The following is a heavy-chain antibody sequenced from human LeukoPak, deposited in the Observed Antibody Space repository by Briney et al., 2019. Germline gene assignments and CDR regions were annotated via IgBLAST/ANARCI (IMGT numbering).Heavy chain of an antibody. CDR1: GFTFSSYG. Sequence: GGSLRLSCAASGFTFSSYGMHWVRQAPGKGLEWVSVIYSGGSTYYADSVKGRFTISRDNSKNTLYLQMNSLRAEDTAVYYCARDLYYYDSSGYSLGHAFDIWGQGTMVTVSS. CDR2: IYSGGST. V-gene: IGHV3-NL1*01. CDR3: ARDLYYYDSSGYSLGHAFDI. D-gene: IGHD3-22*01. J-gene: IGHJ3*02.